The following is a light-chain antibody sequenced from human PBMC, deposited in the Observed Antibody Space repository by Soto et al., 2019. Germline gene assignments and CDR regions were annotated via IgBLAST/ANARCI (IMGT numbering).Light chain of an antibody. CDR1: QSVLYSSNNKNY. Sequence: VMTQSPDSLAVSLGEGATIDCKSSQSVLYSSNNKNYLAWYQQKPGQPPKLLIYWASTRESGVPDRFSGSGSRTDFTLTISSLQAEDVAVYYCQQYYSIPPTFGQGTKVDIK. CDR3: QQYYSIPPT. CDR2: WAS. J-gene: IGKJ1*01. V-gene: IGKV4-1*01.